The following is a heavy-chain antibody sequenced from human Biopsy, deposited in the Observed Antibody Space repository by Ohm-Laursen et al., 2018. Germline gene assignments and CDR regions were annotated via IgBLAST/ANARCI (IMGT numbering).Heavy chain of an antibody. CDR2: IYSSGGT. CDR1: GGSINTDLNY. CDR3: ARRPYTRDNWFDP. V-gene: IGHV4-61*01. J-gene: IGHJ5*02. D-gene: IGHD2-2*01. Sequence: SDTLSLTCPVSGGSINTDLNYWSWIRQPPGKGLEWIGYIYSSGGTDYNPSLKSRVTISLDTSKNQFSLTLTSVTVADTAIYYCARRPYTRDNWFDPWGQGTLVTVSS.